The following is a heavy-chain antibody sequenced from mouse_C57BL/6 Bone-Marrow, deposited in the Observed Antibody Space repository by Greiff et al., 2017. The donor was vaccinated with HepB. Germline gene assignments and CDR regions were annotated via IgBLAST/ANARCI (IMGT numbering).Heavy chain of an antibody. CDR2: INPYNGGT. V-gene: IGHV1-19*01. D-gene: IGHD1-1*01. CDR1: GYTFTDYY. J-gene: IGHJ2*01. Sequence: VQLQQSGPVLVKPGASVKMSCKASGYTFTDYYMNWVKQSHGKSLEWIGVINPYNGGTSYNQKFKGKATLTVDKSSSTAYMELNSLTSEDSAVYYCARRIYYYGSRYFDYWGQGTTLTVSS. CDR3: ARRIYYYGSRYFDY.